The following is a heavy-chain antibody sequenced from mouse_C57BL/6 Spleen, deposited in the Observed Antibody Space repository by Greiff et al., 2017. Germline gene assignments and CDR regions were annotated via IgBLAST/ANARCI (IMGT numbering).Heavy chain of an antibody. CDR2: FDPSDSYT. CDR1: GYTFTSYW. CDR3: ARSGGVPSLRSRYFDV. D-gene: IGHD3-2*02. V-gene: IGHV1-69*01. J-gene: IGHJ1*03. Sequence: QVQLQQPGAELVMPGASVKLSCKASGYTFTSYWMPWVKQRPGQGLEWIGEFDPSDSYTNYNQKFQGKSTLTVDKSSSTAYMPVCRLTSGDSAVYYCARSGGVPSLRSRYFDVCGTGTTVTVSS.